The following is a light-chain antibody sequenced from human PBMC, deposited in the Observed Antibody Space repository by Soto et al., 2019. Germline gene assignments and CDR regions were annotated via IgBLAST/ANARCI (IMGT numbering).Light chain of an antibody. Sequence: EIVMTQSPATLSVSPGERATVSCRASRSVSTNLAWYQQKPGQGPRLLIYGASTRATGVPARFSGSGDGTEFTLTISSLQSEDFAVYYCHQYNNWPPYTFGQGTKLEIK. J-gene: IGKJ2*01. V-gene: IGKV3-15*01. CDR3: HQYNNWPPYT. CDR1: RSVSTN. CDR2: GAS.